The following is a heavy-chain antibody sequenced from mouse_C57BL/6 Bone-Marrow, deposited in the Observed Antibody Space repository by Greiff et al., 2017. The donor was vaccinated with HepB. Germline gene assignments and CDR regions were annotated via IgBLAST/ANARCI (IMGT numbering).Heavy chain of an antibody. Sequence: VQLQQSGPELVKPGASVKISCTASGYAFSSSWMNWVKQRPGKGLEWIGRIYPGDGDTNYNGKFKGKATLTADKSSSTAYMQLSSLTSEDSAVYFWAIMTTVGAGGQGTTLTVSS. J-gene: IGHJ2*01. CDR3: AIMTTVGA. CDR1: GYAFSSSW. V-gene: IGHV1-82*01. D-gene: IGHD1-1*01. CDR2: IYPGDGDT.